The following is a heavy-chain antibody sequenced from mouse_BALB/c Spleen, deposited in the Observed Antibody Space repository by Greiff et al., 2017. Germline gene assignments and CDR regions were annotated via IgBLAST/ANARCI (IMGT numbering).Heavy chain of an antibody. D-gene: IGHD2-1*01. CDR2: IYPGDGDT. CDR1: GYAFSSYW. J-gene: IGHJ2*01. CDR3: ARKGNRYFDY. V-gene: IGHV1-80*01. Sequence: VKLMESGAELVRPGSSVKISCKASGYAFSSYWMNWVKQRPGQGLEWIGQIYPGDGDTNYNGKFKGKATLTADKSSSTAYMQLSSLTSEDSAVYFCARKGNRYFDYWGQGTTLTVSS.